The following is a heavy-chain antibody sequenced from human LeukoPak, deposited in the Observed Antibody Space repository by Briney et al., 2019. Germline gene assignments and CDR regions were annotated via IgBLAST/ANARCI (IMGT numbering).Heavy chain of an antibody. J-gene: IGHJ4*02. D-gene: IGHD6-19*01. CDR3: ARGFSSGWYLARD. V-gene: IGHV4-34*01. CDR1: GGSISSSY. CDR2: INHSGST. Sequence: SETLSLTCTVSGGSISSSYWSWIRQPPGKGLEWIGEINHSGSTNYNPSLKSRVTISVDTSKNQFSLKLSSVTAADTAVYYCARGFSSGWYLARDWGQGTLVTVSS.